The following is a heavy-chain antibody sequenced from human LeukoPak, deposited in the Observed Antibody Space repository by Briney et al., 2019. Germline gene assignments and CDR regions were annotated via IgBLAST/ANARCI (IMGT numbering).Heavy chain of an antibody. CDR2: IYYSGST. D-gene: IGHD6-6*01. J-gene: IGHJ5*02. Sequence: SETLSLTCTVSGGSISSYYWSWIRQPPGKGLEWIGYIYYSGSTNYNPSLKSRVTISVDTSKNQFSLKLSSVTAADTAVYYCARRTRNPQRFIAARPGMGFDPWGQGTLVTVSS. CDR1: GGSISSYY. CDR3: ARRTRNPQRFIAARPGMGFDP. V-gene: IGHV4-59*01.